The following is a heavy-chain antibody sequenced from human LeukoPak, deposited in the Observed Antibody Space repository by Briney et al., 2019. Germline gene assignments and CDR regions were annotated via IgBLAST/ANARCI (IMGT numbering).Heavy chain of an antibody. CDR1: GFTFSSSA. J-gene: IGHJ4*02. CDR3: TTDGIGYLFNY. CDR2: ISYDGSNK. V-gene: IGHV3-30*04. D-gene: IGHD3-22*01. Sequence: PGGSLRLSCAASGFTFSSSAMHWVRQAPGKGLEWVAVISYDGSNKYYADSVKGRFTISRDNSKNTLYLQMNSLRAEDTAVYYCTTDGIGYLFNYWGQGSLVIVSS.